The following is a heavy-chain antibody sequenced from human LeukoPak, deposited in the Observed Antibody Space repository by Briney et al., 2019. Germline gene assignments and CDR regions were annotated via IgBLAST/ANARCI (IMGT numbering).Heavy chain of an antibody. J-gene: IGHJ6*02. D-gene: IGHD2-15*01. CDR2: MNPNSGNT. Sequence: ASVKVSCKASGYTFTSYDINWVRQATGQGLEWMGWMNPNSGNTGYAQKFQGRVTMTRNTSISTAYVELSSLRSEDTAVYYCARDRSGGNGMDVWGQGTTVTVSS. CDR3: ARDRSGGNGMDV. CDR1: GYTFTSYD. V-gene: IGHV1-8*01.